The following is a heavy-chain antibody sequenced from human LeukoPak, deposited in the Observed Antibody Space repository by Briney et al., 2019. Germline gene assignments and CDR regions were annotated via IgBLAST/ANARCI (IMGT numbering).Heavy chain of an antibody. CDR3: ARGLVYSSGYYYGMDV. V-gene: IGHV4-4*07. CDR1: GGSIRNYH. CDR2: IFSSGSS. Sequence: SEALSLTCTVSGGSIRNYHWSWIRQPAGKGLEWIGRIFSSGSSNYNPSLKSRVTMSVDTSKNQFSLKLSSVTAADTAVYYCARGLVYSSGYYYGMDVWGQGTAVTVSS. D-gene: IGHD6-19*01. J-gene: IGHJ6*02.